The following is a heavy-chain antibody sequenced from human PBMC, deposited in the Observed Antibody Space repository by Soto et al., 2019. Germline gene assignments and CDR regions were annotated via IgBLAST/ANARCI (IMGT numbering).Heavy chain of an antibody. Sequence: QVQLQESGPGLVKPSGTLSLTCAVSGGSISSGTWWSWVRQPPGRGLLWIGEIYHSGSPNYNPSLKSRVTMSVDKSKNLFSLRLSSVTAADSALYYCARRVPAAPNWFDPWGQGTLVTVSS. V-gene: IGHV4-4*02. CDR2: IYHSGSP. CDR1: GGSISSGTW. J-gene: IGHJ5*02. D-gene: IGHD2-2*01. CDR3: ARRVPAAPNWFDP.